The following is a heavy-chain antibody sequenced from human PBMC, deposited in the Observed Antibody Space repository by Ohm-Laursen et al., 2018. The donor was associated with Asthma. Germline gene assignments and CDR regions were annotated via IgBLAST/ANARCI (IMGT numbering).Heavy chain of an antibody. J-gene: IGHJ6*02. CDR1: GFTVSRYG. CDR2: ISYDGSNK. CDR3: AFLLGGYYYYGMDV. V-gene: IGHV3-30*03. Sequence: SLRLSCSASGFTVSRYGMQWVRQAPGKGLEWVAGISYDGSNKYYGDSVKGRFTISRDNSKNTLYLQMNSLRAEDTAVYYCAFLLGGYYYYGMDVWGQGTTVTVSS. D-gene: IGHD2-21*01.